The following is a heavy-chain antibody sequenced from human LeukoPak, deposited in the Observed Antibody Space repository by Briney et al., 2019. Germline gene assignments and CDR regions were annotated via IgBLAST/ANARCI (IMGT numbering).Heavy chain of an antibody. CDR3: AKADGGIAVASLDY. CDR2: ISWNSGSI. Sequence: PGGSLRLSCAASGFTFDDYAMHWVRQAPGKGLEWVSGISWNSGSIGYADSVKGRFTISRDNAKNSLYLQMNSLRAEDTALYYCAKADGGIAVASLDYWGQGTLVTVSS. J-gene: IGHJ4*02. D-gene: IGHD6-19*01. V-gene: IGHV3-9*01. CDR1: GFTFDDYA.